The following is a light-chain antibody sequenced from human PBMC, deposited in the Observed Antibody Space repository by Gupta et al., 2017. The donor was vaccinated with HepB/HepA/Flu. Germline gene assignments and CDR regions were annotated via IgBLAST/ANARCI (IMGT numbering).Light chain of an antibody. CDR2: GAS. CDR3: QQYGDSPWT. Sequence: EIVLTQSPGTLSLSPGEGATLSCRASQSVSSSYLAWYQQKPGQAPRLLIYGASSRATGIPDRFRGSGSGTDFTRTVSRLEPEDFAVYYCQQYGDSPWTFGQGTRVELK. J-gene: IGKJ1*01. V-gene: IGKV3-20*01. CDR1: QSVSSSY.